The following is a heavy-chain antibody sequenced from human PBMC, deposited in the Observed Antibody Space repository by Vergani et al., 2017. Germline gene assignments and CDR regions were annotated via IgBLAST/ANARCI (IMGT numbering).Heavy chain of an antibody. CDR2: IYYSGST. CDR1: GGSISSHY. V-gene: IGHV4-59*11. Sequence: QVQLQESGPGLVKPSETLSLTCTVSGGSISSHYWSWIRQPPGKGLEWIGYIYYSGSTNYNPSLKSRFTISIDTSKNQFSLNLSSVTAADTAVYYCARAYSNYGVGWFDPWGQGTLVTVSS. J-gene: IGHJ5*02. CDR3: ARAYSNYGVGWFDP. D-gene: IGHD4-11*01.